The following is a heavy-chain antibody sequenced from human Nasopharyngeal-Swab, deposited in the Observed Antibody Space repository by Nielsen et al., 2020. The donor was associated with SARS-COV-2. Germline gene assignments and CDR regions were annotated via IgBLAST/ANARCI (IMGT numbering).Heavy chain of an antibody. Sequence: SETLSLTCTVSGGSISSGGYYWSWIRQHPGKGLEWIGYIYYSGSTYYNPSLKSRVTISVDTSKNQFSLKLSSVTAADTAVYYCARAFTRASWDKENWFDTWGQGTLVTVSS. CDR3: ARAFTRASWDKENWFDT. V-gene: IGHV4-31*03. J-gene: IGHJ5*02. CDR2: IYYSGST. CDR1: GGSISSGGYY. D-gene: IGHD1-26*01.